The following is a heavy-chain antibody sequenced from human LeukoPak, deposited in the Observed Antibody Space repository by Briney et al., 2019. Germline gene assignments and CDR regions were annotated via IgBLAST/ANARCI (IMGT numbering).Heavy chain of an antibody. CDR3: AREELGSSLGFDP. CDR2: ISFDGSNK. J-gene: IGHJ5*02. Sequence: GGSLRLSCAASGFTFSSYTIHWVRQPPGKGLEWVAVISFDGSNKYYADSVKGRFTISRDNSKNTLYLQMNSLRAEDTAVYYCAREELGSSLGFDPWGQGTLVAVSS. D-gene: IGHD3-16*01. V-gene: IGHV3-30-3*01. CDR1: GFTFSSYT.